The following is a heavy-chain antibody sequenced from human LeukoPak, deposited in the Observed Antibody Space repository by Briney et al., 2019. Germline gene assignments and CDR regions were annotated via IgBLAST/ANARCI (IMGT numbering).Heavy chain of an antibody. V-gene: IGHV3-30*04. CDR2: ISYDGSNK. D-gene: IGHD2-15*01. CDR1: GFTFSSYA. CDR3: ARGGGYFDY. Sequence: GGSLRLSCAASGFTFSSYAMHWVRQAPGKGLEWVAVISYDGSNKYYADSVKGRFTISRDNAKNSLYLQMNSLRAEDTAVYYCARGGGYFDYWGQGTLVTVSS. J-gene: IGHJ4*02.